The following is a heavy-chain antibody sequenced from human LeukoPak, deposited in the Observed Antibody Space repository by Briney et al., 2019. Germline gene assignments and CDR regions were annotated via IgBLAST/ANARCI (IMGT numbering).Heavy chain of an antibody. CDR1: GGSISSYY. V-gene: IGHV4-59*12. CDR2: IYYSGST. J-gene: IGHJ5*02. Sequence: SETLSLTCTVSGGSISSYYWSWIRQPPGKGLEWIGYIYYSGSTNYNPSLKSRVTISVDTSKNQFSLKLSSVTAADTAVYYCARTKKYCSSTSCYANPVWFDPWGQGTLVTVSS. CDR3: ARTKKYCSSTSCYANPVWFDP. D-gene: IGHD2-2*01.